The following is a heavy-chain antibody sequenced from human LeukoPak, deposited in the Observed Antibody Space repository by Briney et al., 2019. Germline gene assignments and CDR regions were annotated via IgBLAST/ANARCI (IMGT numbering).Heavy chain of an antibody. J-gene: IGHJ4*02. CDR1: GFTFSNHA. CDR2: ISYDGSNT. CDR3: TKSAAVLYYYDSSDH. D-gene: IGHD3-22*01. Sequence: GGSQRLSCATSGFTFSNHAMNWVRQAPGKGPEWVGVISYDGSNTVYAASVKGRITISRDNVKNTLYLEMHSLRIEDTAVYYCTKSAAVLYYYDSSDHWGQGTLVTVSS. V-gene: IGHV3-30*18.